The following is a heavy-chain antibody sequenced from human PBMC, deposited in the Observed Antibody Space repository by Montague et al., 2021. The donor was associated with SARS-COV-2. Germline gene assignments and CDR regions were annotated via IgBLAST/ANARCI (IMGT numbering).Heavy chain of an antibody. V-gene: IGHV4-61*02. J-gene: IGHJ4*02. D-gene: IGHD4-17*01. CDR3: ARFTAVTSSPDF. CDR2: ICTSGTT. CDR1: GGSISSPGYY. Sequence: TLSLTCTVSGGSISSPGYYWSWIRQPAGKGLEWIGRICTSGTTNYNPSLKSRVTISVDTSKNQFSLKLTSVTAADTAVYYCARFTAVTSSPDFWGQGTLVPVSS.